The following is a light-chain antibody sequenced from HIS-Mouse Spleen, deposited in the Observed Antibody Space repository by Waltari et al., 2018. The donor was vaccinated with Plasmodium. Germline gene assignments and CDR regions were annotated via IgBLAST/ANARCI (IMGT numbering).Light chain of an antibody. CDR2: AAS. Sequence: DIQMTQSPSSLSPSVGDRATITCRASQSISSYLNWYQQKPGKAPKLLIYAASSLQSGVPSRFSGSGSGTDFTLTISSLQPEDFATYYCQQSYSTPGTFGGGTKVEIK. CDR3: QQSYSTPGT. CDR1: QSISSY. V-gene: IGKV1-39*01. J-gene: IGKJ4*01.